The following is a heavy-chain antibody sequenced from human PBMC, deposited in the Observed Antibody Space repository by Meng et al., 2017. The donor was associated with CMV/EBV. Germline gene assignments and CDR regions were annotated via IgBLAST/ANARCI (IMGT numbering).Heavy chain of an antibody. Sequence: GESLKISCAASGFTFSNAWMSWVRQAPGKGLEWVGRIKSKTDGGTTDYSAPVKVRLTISRDDSKNTLYLQMNSLKTEDTAVYYCTNPSPRRRGYCSSTSCPRWYGMDVWGQGTTVTVSS. J-gene: IGHJ6*02. D-gene: IGHD2-2*03. CDR3: TNPSPRRRGYCSSTSCPRWYGMDV. V-gene: IGHV3-15*01. CDR2: IKSKTDGGTT. CDR1: GFTFSNAW.